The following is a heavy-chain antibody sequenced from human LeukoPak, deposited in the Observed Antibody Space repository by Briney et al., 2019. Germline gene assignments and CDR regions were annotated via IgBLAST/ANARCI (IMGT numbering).Heavy chain of an antibody. CDR1: GFTFSSYA. CDR3: ASLTLSRYYYDSSGSFDY. Sequence: GGSLRLSCAASGFTFSSYAMHWVRQAPGKGLEWVAVISYDRSNKYYADSVKGRFTISRDNSKNALYLQMNSLRAEDTAVYYCASLTLSRYYYDSSGSFDYWGQETLVTVSS. J-gene: IGHJ4*02. V-gene: IGHV3-30*01. D-gene: IGHD3-22*01. CDR2: ISYDRSNK.